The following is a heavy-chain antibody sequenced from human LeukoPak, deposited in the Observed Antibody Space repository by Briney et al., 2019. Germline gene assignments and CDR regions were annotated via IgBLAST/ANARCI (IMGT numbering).Heavy chain of an antibody. D-gene: IGHD1-1*01. CDR1: GGDFSTYT. V-gene: IGHV1-69*05. CDR2: VVPLLGSP. J-gene: IGHJ4*02. Sequence: SVKVSCKASGGDFSTYTMTWVRQAPGQGLEWMGGVVPLLGSPDYAQKFQDRLTITTDESTNTAYVELHGLRSEDTAVYYCAREVGTGTLDDWGQGTLVIVSS. CDR3: AREVGTGTLDD.